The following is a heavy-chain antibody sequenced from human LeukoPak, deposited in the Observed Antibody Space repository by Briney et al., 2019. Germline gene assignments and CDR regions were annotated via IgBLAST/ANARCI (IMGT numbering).Heavy chain of an antibody. CDR2: IYYSGST. J-gene: IGHJ4*02. Sequence: SETLSLTCTVSGGSISSYYWSWIRQPPGKGLEWIGYIYYSGSTNYNPSLKSRVTISVDTSKNQFSLKLSSVTAADTAVYCCARHTSGIAAAGIDYWGQGTLVTVSS. CDR3: ARHTSGIAAAGIDY. V-gene: IGHV4-59*08. D-gene: IGHD6-13*01. CDR1: GGSISSYY.